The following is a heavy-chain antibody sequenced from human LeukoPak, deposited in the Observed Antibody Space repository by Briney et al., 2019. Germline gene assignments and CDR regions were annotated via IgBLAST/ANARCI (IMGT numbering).Heavy chain of an antibody. V-gene: IGHV1-69*05. CDR2: IMPLFAAA. D-gene: IGHD3-22*01. CDR1: GGTFMRHS. CDR3: ASHYYYDTFTYYERAPG. Sequence: SVKVSCKASGGTFMRHSISWVRQAPGQGLEWMGGIMPLFAAADYAQNFQGRVTITTDESTSTVYMELSRLRSEDTALYYCASHYYYDTFTYYERAPGWGQGTLVTVSS. J-gene: IGHJ4*02.